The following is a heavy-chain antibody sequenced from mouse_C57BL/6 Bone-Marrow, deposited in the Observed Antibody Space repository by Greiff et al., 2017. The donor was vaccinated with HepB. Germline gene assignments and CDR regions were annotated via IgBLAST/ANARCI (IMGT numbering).Heavy chain of an antibody. V-gene: IGHV1-55*01. J-gene: IGHJ4*01. CDR3: ARGGPLQYAMDY. CDR2: IYPGSGST. D-gene: IGHD6-1*01. CDR1: GYTFTSYW. Sequence: QVHVKQPGAELVKPGASVKMSCKASGYTFTSYWITWVKQRPGQGLEWIGDIYPGSGSTNYNEKFKSKATLTVDTSSSTAYMQLSSLTSEDSAVYYCARGGPLQYAMDYWGQGTSVTVSS.